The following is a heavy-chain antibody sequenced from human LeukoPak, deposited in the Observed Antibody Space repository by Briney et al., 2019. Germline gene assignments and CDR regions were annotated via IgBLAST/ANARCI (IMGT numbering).Heavy chain of an antibody. Sequence: GGSLRLSCAASGFTFSNYFMHWVRQAPEKGLVWVSRINSDGTSTMYADSVKGRFTISRDNAKNMLYMQMNSLRDEDTAVYYCARRVDATRWFDPWGQGTLVTVSS. J-gene: IGHJ5*02. V-gene: IGHV3-74*03. CDR3: ARRVDATRWFDP. CDR1: GFTFSNYF. CDR2: INSDGTST. D-gene: IGHD2-15*01.